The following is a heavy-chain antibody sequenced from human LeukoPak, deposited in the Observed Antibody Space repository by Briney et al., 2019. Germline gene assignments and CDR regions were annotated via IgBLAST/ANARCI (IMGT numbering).Heavy chain of an antibody. D-gene: IGHD1-26*01. CDR1: GFTFTSYV. V-gene: IGHV3-30*04. Sequence: GSLRLSCVASGFTFTSYVMHWVRQAPGKGLEWVAVISYDGSYKSYADSVKGRFTISRDNSKNTLSLQMNSLRAEDTAVYYCARSGSYRDYFDYWGQGTLVTVSS. CDR2: ISYDGSYK. J-gene: IGHJ4*02. CDR3: ARSGSYRDYFDY.